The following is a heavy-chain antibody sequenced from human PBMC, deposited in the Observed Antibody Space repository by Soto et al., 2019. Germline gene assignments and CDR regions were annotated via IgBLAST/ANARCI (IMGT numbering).Heavy chain of an antibody. V-gene: IGHV3-21*01. CDR3: AREWAAPGGWFDP. J-gene: IGHJ5*02. CDR2: ISSSSSYI. Sequence: GWSLRLSCAASVFTFISYSMNWVRQAPGKGLEWVSSISSSSSYIYYADSVKGRFTISRDNAKNSLYLQMNSPRAEDTAVYYCAREWAAPGGWFDPWGQGTLVTVSS. CDR1: VFTFISYS. D-gene: IGHD2-15*01.